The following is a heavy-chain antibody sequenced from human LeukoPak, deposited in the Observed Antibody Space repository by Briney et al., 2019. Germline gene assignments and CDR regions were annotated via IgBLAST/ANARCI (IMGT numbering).Heavy chain of an antibody. D-gene: IGHD3-16*02. CDR2: ISGSGGST. J-gene: IGHJ4*02. Sequence: GGSLRLSCAASGFTVSSNYMSWVRQAPGKGLEWVSAISGSGGSTYYADSVKGRFTISRDNSKNTLYLQMNSLRAEDTAVYYCAKSYRLLLPFDYWGQGTLVTVSS. V-gene: IGHV3-23*01. CDR3: AKSYRLLLPFDY. CDR1: GFTVSSNY.